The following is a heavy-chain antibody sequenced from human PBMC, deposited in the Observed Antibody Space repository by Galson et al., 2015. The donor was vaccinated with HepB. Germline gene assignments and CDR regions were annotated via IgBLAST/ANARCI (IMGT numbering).Heavy chain of an antibody. J-gene: IGHJ3*02. D-gene: IGHD3-22*01. V-gene: IGHV3-73*01. CDR1: EFTLSGSA. CDR2: IRSKANSYAT. Sequence: SLRLSCAASEFTLSGSAMHWVRQASGKGLEWVGRIRSKANSYATAYAASVKGRFTISRDDSKNTAYLQMNSLKTEDTAVYYCHIYYDSSGYYSRLNAFDIWGQGTMVTVSS. CDR3: HIYYDSSGYYSRLNAFDI.